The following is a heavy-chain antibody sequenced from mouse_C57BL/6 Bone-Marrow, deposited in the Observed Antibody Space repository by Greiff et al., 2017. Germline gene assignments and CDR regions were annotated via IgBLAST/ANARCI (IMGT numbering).Heavy chain of an antibody. CDR1: GFTFSDYG. V-gene: IGHV5-17*01. J-gene: IGHJ4*01. CDR3: ARRKLRIIYYYAMDY. CDR2: ISRGSSTI. D-gene: IGHD1-1*01. Sequence: EVQLQASGGGLVKPGGSLKLSCAASGFTFSDYGMHWVRQAPEKGLEWVAYISRGSSTIYYADPVKGRFTISRANAKNTLFMQMTSLRSEDTAMYYCARRKLRIIYYYAMDYWGQGTSVTVSS.